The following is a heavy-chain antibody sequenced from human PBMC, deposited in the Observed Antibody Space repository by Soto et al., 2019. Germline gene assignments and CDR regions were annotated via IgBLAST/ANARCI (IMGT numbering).Heavy chain of an antibody. D-gene: IGHD6-19*01. J-gene: IGHJ4*02. Sequence: GGSLRLSCAASGFTVSSNYMSWVRQAPGKGLEWVSVIYSGGSTYYADSVKGRFTISRDNSKNTLYLQMNSLRAEDTAVYYCARDGEYSSEPFDYWGQGTLVTVSS. CDR2: IYSGGST. CDR3: ARDGEYSSEPFDY. CDR1: GFTVSSNY. V-gene: IGHV3-66*01.